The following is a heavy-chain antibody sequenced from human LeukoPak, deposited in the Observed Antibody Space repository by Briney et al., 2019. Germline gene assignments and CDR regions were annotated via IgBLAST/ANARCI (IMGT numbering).Heavy chain of an antibody. D-gene: IGHD3-22*01. CDR1: GFTFSSYA. Sequence: GGSLRLSCAASGFTFSSYAMHWVRQAPGKGLEWVAVISYDGSNKYYADSVKGRFTISRDNSKNTLYLQMNSLRAEDTAVYYCARERGVAGYYDSSGYYYDAFDIWGQGTMVTVSS. J-gene: IGHJ3*02. V-gene: IGHV3-30*04. CDR3: ARERGVAGYYDSSGYYYDAFDI. CDR2: ISYDGSNK.